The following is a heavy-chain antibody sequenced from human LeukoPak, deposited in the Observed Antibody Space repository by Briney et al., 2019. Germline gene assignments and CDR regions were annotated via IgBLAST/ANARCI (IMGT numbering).Heavy chain of an antibody. J-gene: IGHJ4*02. Sequence: SETLFLTCTVSGGSISGSTYYWAWIRQTPGKGLEWIGSVYYSGSTAYNPSLKGRPTLSVDTTNNHFSLSLGPVTAADTAVYYCAREGPFRGLYFDSWGQGTLVTVSS. D-gene: IGHD3-10*01. CDR2: VYYSGST. V-gene: IGHV4-39*07. CDR1: GGSISGSTYY. CDR3: AREGPFRGLYFDS.